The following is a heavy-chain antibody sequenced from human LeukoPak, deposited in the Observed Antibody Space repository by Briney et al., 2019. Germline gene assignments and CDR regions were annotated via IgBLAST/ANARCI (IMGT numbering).Heavy chain of an antibody. V-gene: IGHV4-34*01. D-gene: IGHD6-19*01. CDR1: GGSFSDYY. CDR3: ARGLRLPSRSTPAVPHV. CDR2: INHSGTT. Sequence: PSETLSLTCAVYGGSFSDYYWNWIRHSPGKGLEWIGEINHSGTTNYNPSLKSRVTISVDTSKNQFSLRLSSVTAADTAIYHCARGLRLPSRSTPAVPHVWSKGTTVTVSA. J-gene: IGHJ6*04.